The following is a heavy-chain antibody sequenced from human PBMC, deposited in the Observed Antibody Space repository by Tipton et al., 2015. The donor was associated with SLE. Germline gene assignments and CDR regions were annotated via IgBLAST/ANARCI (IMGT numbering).Heavy chain of an antibody. CDR2: VYYTGGV. D-gene: IGHD2-21*01. CDR3: ARRDGLNGFDI. CDR1: GGSLGSSSYY. V-gene: IGHV4-39*07. Sequence: TLSLTCSVSGGSLGSSSYYWGWIRQLPGKGLEWIGNVYYTGGVYYNPSLMSRITISVDTSKNQYSLKLRSVTAADTAVYFCARRDGLNGFDIWGQGTMVTVSS. J-gene: IGHJ3*02.